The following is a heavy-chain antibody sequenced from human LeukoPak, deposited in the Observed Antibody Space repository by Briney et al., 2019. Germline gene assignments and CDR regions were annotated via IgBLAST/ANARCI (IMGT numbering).Heavy chain of an antibody. CDR3: ARYIVSYPHDAFDI. V-gene: IGHV4-59*01. D-gene: IGHD1-26*01. J-gene: IGHJ4*02. CDR1: GGSISSYY. CDR2: IYYSGST. Sequence: SETLSLTCTVSGGSISSYYWSWIRQPPGKGLEWIGYIYYSGSTSYNPSLKSRVTISVDTSKKQFSLKLSSVTAADTAFYYCARYIVSYPHDAFDIWGQGTLVTVSS.